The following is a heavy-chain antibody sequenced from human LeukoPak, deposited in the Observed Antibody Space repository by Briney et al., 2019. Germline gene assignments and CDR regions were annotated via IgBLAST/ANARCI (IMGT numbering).Heavy chain of an antibody. J-gene: IGHJ4*02. CDR3: AREGSSSYFDY. CDR2: IKQDGSEK. CDR1: GFTFSSYW. V-gene: IGHV3-7*01. D-gene: IGHD6-6*01. Sequence: GGSLRLSCAASGFTFSSYWMSWVRQAPGKGLEWVDNIKQDGSEKYYVDSVKGRFTISRDNAKNSLYLQMNSLRAEDTAVYYCAREGSSSYFDYWGQGTLVTVSS.